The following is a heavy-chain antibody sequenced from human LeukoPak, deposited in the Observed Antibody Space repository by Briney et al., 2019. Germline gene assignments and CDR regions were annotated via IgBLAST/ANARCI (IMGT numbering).Heavy chain of an antibody. J-gene: IGHJ4*02. V-gene: IGHV3-7*01. CDR2: IKQDGSEK. Sequence: GGSLRLSCAASGFTFSRYWMSWVRQAPGKGLEWVANIKQDGSEKYYVDSVKGRFAISRDNAKNSLYLQMNSLRAEDTAVYSCARDGDGNSPPFDYWGQGTLVTVSS. D-gene: IGHD5-24*01. CDR1: GFTFSRYW. CDR3: ARDGDGNSPPFDY.